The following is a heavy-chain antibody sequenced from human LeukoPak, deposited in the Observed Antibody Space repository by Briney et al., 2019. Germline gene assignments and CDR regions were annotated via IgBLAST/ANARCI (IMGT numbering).Heavy chain of an antibody. Sequence: ASVKVSCKASGYTFTSYGIGWVRQAPGQGLEWMGWISAYNGNTNYAQKLQGRVTMTTDTSTSTAYMELRSLRSDDTAVYYCARVKERYYYYGMDVWGQGTTVTVSS. V-gene: IGHV1-18*01. CDR2: ISAYNGNT. CDR3: ARVKERYYYYGMDV. CDR1: GYTFTSYG. J-gene: IGHJ6*02.